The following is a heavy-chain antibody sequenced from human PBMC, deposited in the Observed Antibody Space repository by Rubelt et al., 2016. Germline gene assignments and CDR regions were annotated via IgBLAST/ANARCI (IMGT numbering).Heavy chain of an antibody. CDR3: ARESWFGKDAFDI. D-gene: IGHD3-16*01. CDR2: INAGNGNT. V-gene: IGHV1-3*01. J-gene: IGHJ3*02. CDR1: GYTFTSYA. Sequence: QVQLVQSGAEVKKPGASVKVSCKASGYTFTSYAMHWVRQAPGQRLEWMGWINAGNGNTKYSHELQGRVTMTTDTSTSTAYMELRSLRSDDTAVYYCARESWFGKDAFDIWGQGTMVTVSS.